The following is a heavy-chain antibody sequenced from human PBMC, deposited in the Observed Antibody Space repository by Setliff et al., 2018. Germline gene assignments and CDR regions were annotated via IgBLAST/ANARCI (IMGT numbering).Heavy chain of an antibody. CDR3: ASLGMTTMMDWYFDL. J-gene: IGHJ2*01. CDR1: GGSFSGYY. V-gene: IGHV4-34*01. CDR2: INHSGST. Sequence: PSETLSLTCAVYGGSFSGYYWSWIRQPPGKGLEWIGEINHSGSTNYNPSLKSRVTISIDTSKNQFSLKLSSVTAADTAVYYCASLGMTTMMDWYFDLWGHGTLVTVS. D-gene: IGHD4-4*01.